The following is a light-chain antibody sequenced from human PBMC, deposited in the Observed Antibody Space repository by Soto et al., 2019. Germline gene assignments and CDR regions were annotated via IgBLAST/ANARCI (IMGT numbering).Light chain of an antibody. CDR1: QNVFFSLNNKDS. CDR2: WAS. CDR3: QQYCSTPPT. J-gene: IGKJ1*01. V-gene: IGKV4-1*01. Sequence: DIVVTQSPGSLAVSLGERATINCESSQNVFFSLNNKDSLAWYQQKPGQPLRLLLYWASTRASGVPERFSGSGSGTDFTLTITSLQAEDVAVYYCQQYCSTPPTFGQGTKVEIK.